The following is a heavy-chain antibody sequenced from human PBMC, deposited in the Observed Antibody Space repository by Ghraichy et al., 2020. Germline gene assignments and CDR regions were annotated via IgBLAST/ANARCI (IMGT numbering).Heavy chain of an antibody. J-gene: IGHJ5*02. D-gene: IGHD4-17*01. Sequence: GGSLRLSCEGSGFSFSDYSMIWVRLTPRKALEWVSYITGSSITIFYTDSVKGRFTISRDNAKNSLYLQMNSLRAEDTAVYYCAREGYFGNYHFWFDLWGQGTLVTVSS. CDR2: ITGSSITI. CDR3: AREGYFGNYHFWFDL. CDR1: GFSFSDYS. V-gene: IGHV3-48*01.